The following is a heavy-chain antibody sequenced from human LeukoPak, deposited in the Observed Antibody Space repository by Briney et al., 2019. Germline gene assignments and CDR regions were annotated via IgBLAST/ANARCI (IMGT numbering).Heavy chain of an antibody. CDR2: ISSSSSYI. J-gene: IGHJ4*02. CDR1: AFTFSSYS. V-gene: IGHV3-21*01. Sequence: PGGSLRLSCAASAFTFSSYSMNLVRQAPGKGLEWVSSISSSSSYIYYADSVKGRFTISRDNAKNSLYLQMNSLRAEDTAVYYCATGGGGSYYEFDYWGQGTLVTVSS. CDR3: ATGGGGSYYEFDY. D-gene: IGHD1-26*01.